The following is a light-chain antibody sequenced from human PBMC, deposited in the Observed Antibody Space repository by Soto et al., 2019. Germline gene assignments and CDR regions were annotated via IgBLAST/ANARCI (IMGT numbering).Light chain of an antibody. V-gene: IGLV1-40*01. Sequence: QSVLTQPPSVSGAPGQRITISCTGSSSNIGAGYDVHWFQHLPGTTPKLLIYDNNKRPSGVSDRFSGSKSGTSASLAITGLQAEDEADYYCQSYDSSLSGGIFGGGTQLTVL. CDR3: QSYDSSLSGGI. J-gene: IGLJ7*01. CDR2: DNN. CDR1: SSNIGAGYD.